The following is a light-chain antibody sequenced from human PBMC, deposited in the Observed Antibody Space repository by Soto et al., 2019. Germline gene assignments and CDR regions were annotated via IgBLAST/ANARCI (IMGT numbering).Light chain of an antibody. CDR1: SSDVGGYIY. CDR2: EVS. Sequence: QSALTQPASVSGSPGQSITISCTGTSSDVGGYIYVSWYQQHPGKAPKLMIYEVSNLPSGVSNRFSGSKSGNTASLTISGLQAEDEADYYCSSYSRSSFYVFGTGTKLTVL. J-gene: IGLJ1*01. V-gene: IGLV2-14*01. CDR3: SSYSRSSFYV.